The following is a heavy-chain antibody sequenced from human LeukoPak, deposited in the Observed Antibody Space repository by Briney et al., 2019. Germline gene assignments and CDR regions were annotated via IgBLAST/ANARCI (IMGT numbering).Heavy chain of an antibody. D-gene: IGHD2-2*01. J-gene: IGHJ4*02. CDR3: TTDSVVPAAMVDY. CDR2: IKSKTDGGTT. V-gene: IGHV3-15*01. CDR1: GFTFSSYA. Sequence: PGGSLRLSCAASGFTFSSYAMSWVRQAPGKGLEWVGRIKSKTDGGTTDYAAPVKGRFTISRDDSKNTLYLQMNSLKTEDTAVYYCTTDSVVPAAMVDYWGQGTLVTVSS.